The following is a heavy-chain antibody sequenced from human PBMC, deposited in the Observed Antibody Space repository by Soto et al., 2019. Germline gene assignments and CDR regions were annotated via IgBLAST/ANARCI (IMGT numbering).Heavy chain of an antibody. CDR3: ARHGFGSLHGLVDV. CDR2: IQYNGYS. Sequence: QVQLQESGPGLVKPSETLSLTCTVSGGSITNYYCSWFRQPPGKGLEWIGYIQYNGYSAYNLSLKRRVTMSRASSKTQFSLMLESVTATDTAVYYCARHGFGSLHGLVDVWGQGTTVIVSS. D-gene: IGHD3-10*01. J-gene: IGHJ6*02. CDR1: GGSITNYY. V-gene: IGHV4-59*08.